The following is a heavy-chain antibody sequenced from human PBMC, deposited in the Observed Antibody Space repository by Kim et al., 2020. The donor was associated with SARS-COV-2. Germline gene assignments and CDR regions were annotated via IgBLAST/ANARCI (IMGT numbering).Heavy chain of an antibody. V-gene: IGHV4-34*01. CDR3: ASGSGAFGVVMGY. CDR2: INHSGST. D-gene: IGHD3-3*01. Sequence: SETLSLTCAVYGGSFSGYYWSWIRQPPGKGLEWIGEINHSGSTNYNPSLKSRVTISVDTSKNQFSLKLSSVTAADTAVYYCASGSGAFGVVMGYWGQGTLVTVSS. J-gene: IGHJ4*02. CDR1: GGSFSGYY.